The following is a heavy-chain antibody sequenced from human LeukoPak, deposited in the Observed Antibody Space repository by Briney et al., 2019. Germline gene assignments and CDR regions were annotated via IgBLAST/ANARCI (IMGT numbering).Heavy chain of an antibody. V-gene: IGHV1-2*02. CDR2: MNPNSGGT. J-gene: IGHJ4*02. CDR1: GYAFAGYY. CDR3: AKAPEEGWLLLDY. D-gene: IGHD3-22*01. Sequence: ASVKVSCKASGYAFAGYYLHWVRQAPGQGLEWMGWMNPNSGGTHFAQRFQGGVTMTRDTIISTAYMELSRLRSDDTAVYYCAKAPEEGWLLLDYWGQGTLVTVSS.